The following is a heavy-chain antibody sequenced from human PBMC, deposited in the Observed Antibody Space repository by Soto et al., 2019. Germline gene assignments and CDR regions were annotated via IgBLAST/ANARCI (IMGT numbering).Heavy chain of an antibody. J-gene: IGHJ4*02. CDR2: ITSSSSYI. CDR1: GFTFSLYS. V-gene: IGHV3-21*01. CDR3: VRARSTDSRPDY. D-gene: IGHD3-22*01. Sequence: ESLQISCAAAGFTFSLYSMIWVRQAPGKGLEWVASITSSSSYIYYEDSLKGRFTISRDNAKNSLFLQLDSLRAEDTAVYFCVRARSTDSRPDYWGQGTLVTVSS.